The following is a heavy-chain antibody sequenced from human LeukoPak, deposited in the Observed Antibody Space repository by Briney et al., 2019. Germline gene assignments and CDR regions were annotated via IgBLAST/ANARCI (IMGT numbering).Heavy chain of an antibody. CDR1: EYRFSNYW. Sequence: GESLKISCKGSEYRFSNYWIGWVRQMPGKGLEWTGIIYPRDSDTRYSPSFQGQVTISADKSISTAYLQWSSLKASDTAMYYCARGTRRDGSILDAFDIWGQGTMVTVSS. V-gene: IGHV5-51*01. D-gene: IGHD5-24*01. CDR2: IYPRDSDT. J-gene: IGHJ3*02. CDR3: ARGTRRDGSILDAFDI.